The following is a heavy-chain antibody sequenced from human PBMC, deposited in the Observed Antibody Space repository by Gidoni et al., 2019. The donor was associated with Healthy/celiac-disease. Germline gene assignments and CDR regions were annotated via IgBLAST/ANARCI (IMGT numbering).Heavy chain of an antibody. J-gene: IGHJ6*02. V-gene: IGHV3-30*18. D-gene: IGHD2-15*01. CDR1: GFTFSSYV. Sequence: QVQLVESVGGVVHPGRSLRLSCAASGFTFSSYVMHWVRQAPCKGLEWVAVISYDGSNKDYADSVKGRFTISRDNSKNTLYLQMNSLRAEDTAVYYCAKDGVGGSCYSVCYYGMDVWGQGTTVTVSS. CDR2: ISYDGSNK. CDR3: AKDGVGGSCYSVCYYGMDV.